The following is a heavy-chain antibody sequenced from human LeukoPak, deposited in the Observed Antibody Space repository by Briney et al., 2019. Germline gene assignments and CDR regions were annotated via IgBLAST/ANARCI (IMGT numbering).Heavy chain of an antibody. Sequence: SETLSLTCTVSGGSISSYYWSWIRQPPGKGLEWIGYIYYSGSTNYNPSLKSRVTISVDTSKNQFSLKLSSVTAADTAVYYCARGDHYGILTGYTGYYFDYWGQGTLVTVSS. CDR1: GGSISSYY. D-gene: IGHD3-9*01. CDR3: ARGDHYGILTGYTGYYFDY. V-gene: IGHV4-59*01. CDR2: IYYSGST. J-gene: IGHJ4*02.